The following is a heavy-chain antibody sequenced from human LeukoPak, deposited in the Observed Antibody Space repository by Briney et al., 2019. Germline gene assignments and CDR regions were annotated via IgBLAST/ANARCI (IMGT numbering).Heavy chain of an antibody. J-gene: IGHJ4*02. V-gene: IGHV1-69*01. CDR1: GGTFSSYA. D-gene: IGHD1-26*01. CDR3: AKAPLSGSYYSDHTIDY. CDR2: IIPIFGTA. Sequence: SVKVSCKASGGTFSSYAISWVRQAPGQGLEWMGGIIPIFGTANYAQKFQGRVTITADESTSTAYMELSSLRSEDTAVYYCAKAPLSGSYYSDHTIDYWGQGTLVTVSS.